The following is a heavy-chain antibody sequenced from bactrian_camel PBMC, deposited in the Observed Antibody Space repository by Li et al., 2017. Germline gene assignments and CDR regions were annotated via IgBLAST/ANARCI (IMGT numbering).Heavy chain of an antibody. J-gene: IGHJ4*01. V-gene: IGHV3S1*01. Sequence: HVQLVESGGGSVQAGGSLRLACAAPGFSISRYCMGWFRQAPGKEREGVAALYTGGGVINYADSVKDRYTISQDNTKNTLFLQMDRLKPEDTAIYYCAAGHPLAFECGLRTKDVSWWGQGTQVTVS. CDR3: AAGHPLAFECGLRTKDVSW. CDR2: LYTGGGVI. D-gene: IGHD2*01. CDR1: GFSISRYC.